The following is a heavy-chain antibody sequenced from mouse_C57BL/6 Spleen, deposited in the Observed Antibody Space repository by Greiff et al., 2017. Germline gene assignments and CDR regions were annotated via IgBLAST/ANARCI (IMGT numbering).Heavy chain of an antibody. CDR1: GFSLTSYG. CDR3: ARQGYYGCSYGYFDV. V-gene: IGHV2-6-1*01. J-gene: IGHJ1*03. CDR2: IWSDGST. Sequence: VKLVESGPGLVAPSQSLSITCTVSGFSLTSYGVHWVRQPPGKGLEWLVVIWSDGSTTYNSALKSTLSISKDNSKSHVFLKMNSLQTDDTAMYYCARQGYYGCSYGYFDVWGTGTTVTVSA. D-gene: IGHD1-1*01.